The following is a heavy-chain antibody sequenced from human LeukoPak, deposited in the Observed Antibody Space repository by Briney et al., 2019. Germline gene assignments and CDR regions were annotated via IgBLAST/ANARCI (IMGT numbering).Heavy chain of an antibody. J-gene: IGHJ6*02. CDR2: IIPIFGIA. Sequence: SVKVSCKASGGTFSSYAISCVRQAPGQGLEWMGRIIPIFGIANYAQKFQGRVTITADKSTSTAYMELSSLRSEDTAVYYCARDYAVGSHVHYYYYYGMDVWGQGTTVTVSS. D-gene: IGHD2-2*01. CDR3: ARDYAVGSHVHYYYYYGMDV. CDR1: GGTFSSYA. V-gene: IGHV1-69*04.